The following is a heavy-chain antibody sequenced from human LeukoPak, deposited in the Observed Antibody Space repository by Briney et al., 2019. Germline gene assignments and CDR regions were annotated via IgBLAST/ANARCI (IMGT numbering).Heavy chain of an antibody. J-gene: IGHJ5*02. CDR1: GFTVSNNY. CDR2: IYSGGST. Sequence: GGSLRLSCAASGFTVSNNYMSWVRQAPGKGLEWVSAIYSGGSTYYADSVKGRFTISRDNSKNTVYLQMNNLRVEDTAVYYCARSRDGYNGLFDPWGQGTLVTVSS. V-gene: IGHV3-53*01. D-gene: IGHD5-24*01. CDR3: ARSRDGYNGLFDP.